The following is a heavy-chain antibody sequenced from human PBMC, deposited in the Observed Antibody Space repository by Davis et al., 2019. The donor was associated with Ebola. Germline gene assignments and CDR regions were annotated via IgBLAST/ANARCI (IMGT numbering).Heavy chain of an antibody. J-gene: IGHJ4*02. CDR2: IRSSSSYI. D-gene: IGHD6-19*01. Sequence: GESLKISCAASGFTFSSYSMNWVRQAPGKGLEWVSSIRSSSSYIYYADSVKGRFTISRDNAKNSLYLQMNSLRAEDTAVYYCARELAVVFFDYWGQGTLVTVSS. V-gene: IGHV3-21*01. CDR1: GFTFSSYS. CDR3: ARELAVVFFDY.